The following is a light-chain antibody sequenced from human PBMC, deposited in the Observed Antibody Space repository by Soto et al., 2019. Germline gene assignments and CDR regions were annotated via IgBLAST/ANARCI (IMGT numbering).Light chain of an antibody. Sequence: DIVMTQSPDSLAVSLGERATINCKSSQTVLYSTNNKNYLAWYQQKPGQPPKLLIYWASIRQSGVPDRFSGSGSGTDFTLTISSLQAEDVAVYYCQQYYSTPFTFGRGTKVELK. V-gene: IGKV4-1*01. CDR3: QQYYSTPFT. CDR1: QTVLYSTNNKNY. J-gene: IGKJ4*01. CDR2: WAS.